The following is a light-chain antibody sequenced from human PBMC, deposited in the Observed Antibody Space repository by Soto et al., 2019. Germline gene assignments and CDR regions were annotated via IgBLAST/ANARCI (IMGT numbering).Light chain of an antibody. CDR2: VAS. Sequence: EIVVTQSPGTLSLSPGERATLSCRASQSASSSYLAWFQQKPGQAPRLLIYVASNRATGIPDRFSGSGSGTAVTLTISRLQPEDFAVYYCQEYGGSPPYSFGRGTKLEMK. J-gene: IGKJ2*01. CDR1: QSASSSY. CDR3: QEYGGSPPYS. V-gene: IGKV3-20*01.